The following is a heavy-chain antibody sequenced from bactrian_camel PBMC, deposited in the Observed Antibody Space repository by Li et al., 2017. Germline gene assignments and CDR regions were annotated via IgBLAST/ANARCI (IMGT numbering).Heavy chain of an antibody. CDR2: INTHGGST. Sequence: HVQLVESGGGLVQPGGSLRPSCAASGFTFSNYWMYWVRQAPGKGLEWVSTINTHGGSTYYEDSMKGRFTISRDNAKNTLYLQMNSLKPEDTAVYYCVRCDCFIGSRCRLERNYWGQGTQVTVS. V-gene: IGHV3S1*01. CDR3: VRCDCFIGSRCRLERNY. D-gene: IGHD1*01. J-gene: IGHJ4*01. CDR1: GFTFSNYW.